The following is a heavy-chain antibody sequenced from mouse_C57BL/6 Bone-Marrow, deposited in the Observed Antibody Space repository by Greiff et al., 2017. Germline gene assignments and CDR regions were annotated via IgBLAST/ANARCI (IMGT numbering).Heavy chain of an antibody. J-gene: IGHJ4*01. V-gene: IGHV1-64*01. CDR2: IHPNSGST. Sequence: QVQLQQPGAELVKPGASVKLSCKASGYTFTSYWMHWVKQRPGQGLEWIGMIHPNSGSTNYNEKFKSKATLTVDKSSSPAYMHLSSLTSEDSAVYYCARVRASYYDYDEEAMDYWGQGTSVTVSS. D-gene: IGHD2-4*01. CDR1: GYTFTSYW. CDR3: ARVRASYYDYDEEAMDY.